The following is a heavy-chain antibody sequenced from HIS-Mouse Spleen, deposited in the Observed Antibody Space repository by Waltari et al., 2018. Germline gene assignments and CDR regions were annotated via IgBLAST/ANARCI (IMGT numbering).Heavy chain of an antibody. CDR3: AREIPYSSSWYDWYFDL. Sequence: QLQLQESGPGLVKPSETLSLTCTVSGAPISSSSYYWGWIRQPPGTGLEWIGSIYYSGSTYYNPSLKSRVTISVDTSKNQFSRKLSSVTAADTAVYYCAREIPYSSSWYDWYFDLWGRGTLVTVSS. J-gene: IGHJ2*01. CDR1: GAPISSSSYY. CDR2: IYYSGST. V-gene: IGHV4-39*07. D-gene: IGHD6-13*01.